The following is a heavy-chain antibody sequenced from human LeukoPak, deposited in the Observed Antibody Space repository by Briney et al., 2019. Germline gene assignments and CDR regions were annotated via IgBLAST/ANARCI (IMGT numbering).Heavy chain of an antibody. J-gene: IGHJ4*02. V-gene: IGHV4-39*07. CDR1: GGSISGSSYY. D-gene: IGHD1-1*01. Sequence: SETLSLTCTVSGGSISGSSYYWGWIRQPPGKGLEWIGSIYYSGTTYFNPSLKSRVTMSVDTSKNQFSLKLSSVTAADTAVYYCARDGSDNWGLFDSWGRGTLVTVPS. CDR3: ARDGSDNWGLFDS. CDR2: IYYSGTT.